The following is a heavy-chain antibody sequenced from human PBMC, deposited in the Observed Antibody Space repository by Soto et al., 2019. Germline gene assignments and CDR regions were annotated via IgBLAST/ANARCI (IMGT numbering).Heavy chain of an antibody. V-gene: IGHV3-30*18. D-gene: IGHD3-3*01. Sequence: PGGSLRLSCAASGFTFSSYGMHWVRQAPGKGLEWVAVISYDGSNKYYADSVKGRFTISRDNSKNTLYLQMNSLRAEDTAVYYCAKEDFWSGYANWFDPWGQGTLVTVSS. CDR2: ISYDGSNK. CDR3: AKEDFWSGYANWFDP. CDR1: GFTFSSYG. J-gene: IGHJ5*02.